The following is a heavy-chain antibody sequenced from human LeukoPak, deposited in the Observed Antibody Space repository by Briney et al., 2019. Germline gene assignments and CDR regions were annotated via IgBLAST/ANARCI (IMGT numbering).Heavy chain of an antibody. CDR2: INHSGST. V-gene: IGHV4-34*01. D-gene: IGHD6-13*01. Sequence: PSETLSLTCAVYGGSFSGYYWSWIRQPPGKGLEWIGEINHSGSTNYNPSLKSRVTTSVDTSKNQFSLKLSSVTAADTAVYYCARLGSSWFDPWGQGTLVTVSS. J-gene: IGHJ5*02. CDR3: ARLGSSWFDP. CDR1: GGSFSGYY.